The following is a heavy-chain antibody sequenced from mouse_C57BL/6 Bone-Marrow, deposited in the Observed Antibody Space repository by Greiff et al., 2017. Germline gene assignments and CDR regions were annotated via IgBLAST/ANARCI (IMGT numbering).Heavy chain of an antibody. CDR3: ARGGLQFAY. V-gene: IGHV1-4*01. CDR2: INPSSGYT. D-gene: IGHD2-4*01. J-gene: IGHJ3*01. Sequence: VQLQQSGAELARPGASVKISCKASGYTFTSYTMHWVKQRPGQGLEWIGYINPSSGYTKYNQKFKDKATLTADKSSSTAYMQLSSLTSEDSAVYYCARGGLQFAYWGQGTLVTVSA. CDR1: GYTFTSYT.